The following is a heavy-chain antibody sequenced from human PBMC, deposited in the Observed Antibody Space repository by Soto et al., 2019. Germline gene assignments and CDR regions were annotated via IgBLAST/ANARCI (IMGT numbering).Heavy chain of an antibody. V-gene: IGHV4-34*01. D-gene: IGHD3-10*01. CDR2: INHSGST. CDR1: GGSFSGYY. Sequence: SETLSLTCAVYGGSFSGYYWSWIRQPPGKGLEWIGEINHSGSTNYNPSLKSRVTISVDTSKNQFSLKLSSVTAADTAVYYCARVAVRGTNYYYYYMDVWGKGTTVTVSS. CDR3: ARVAVRGTNYYYYYMDV. J-gene: IGHJ6*03.